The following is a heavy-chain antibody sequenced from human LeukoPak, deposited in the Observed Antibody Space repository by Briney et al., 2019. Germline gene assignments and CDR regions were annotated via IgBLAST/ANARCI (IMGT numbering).Heavy chain of an antibody. CDR1: GFTVSSNY. CDR2: IYSGGST. J-gene: IGHJ5*02. V-gene: IGHV3-66*01. Sequence: GGSLRLSCAASGFTVSSNYMSWVRQAPGKGLEWVSVIYSGGSTYYADSVKGRFTISRDNSKNTLYLQMNSLRAEDTAVYYCARDPTRRYSSSWYRDGFDPWGQGTLVTVSS. CDR3: ARDPTRRYSSSWYRDGFDP. D-gene: IGHD6-13*01.